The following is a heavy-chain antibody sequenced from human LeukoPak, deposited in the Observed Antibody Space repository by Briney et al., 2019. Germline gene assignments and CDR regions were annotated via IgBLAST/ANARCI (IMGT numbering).Heavy chain of an antibody. CDR1: GESFSGYY. V-gene: IGHV4-34*01. J-gene: IGHJ4*02. D-gene: IGHD5-12*01. CDR2: INHSGST. CDR3: ARGQEIVATSFDY. Sequence: SETLSLTCAVYGESFSGYYWSWIRQPPGKGLEWIGEINHSGSTNYNPSLKSRVTISVDTSKNQFSLKLSSVTAADTTVYYCARGQEIVATSFDYWGQGTQVTVSS.